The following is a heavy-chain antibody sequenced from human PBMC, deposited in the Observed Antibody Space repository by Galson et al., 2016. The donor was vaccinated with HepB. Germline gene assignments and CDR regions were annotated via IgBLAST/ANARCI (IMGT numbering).Heavy chain of an antibody. CDR1: GLPVSDEY. CDR3: ATVGGSSYGARNDGFDI. V-gene: IGHV3-53*01. CDR2: FYRGGNT. Sequence: SLRLSCATVGLPVSDEYMTWVRLVPRKGLEWDSLFYRGGNTYYADSVKGRFTGWRDDSQKTIYLQMNYLSAADTAVYYCATVGGSSYGARNDGFDIWGHGTMVTVAS. J-gene: IGHJ3*02. D-gene: IGHD5-18*01.